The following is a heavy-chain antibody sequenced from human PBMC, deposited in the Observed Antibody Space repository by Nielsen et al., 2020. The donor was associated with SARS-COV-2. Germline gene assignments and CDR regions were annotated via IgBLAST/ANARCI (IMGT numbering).Heavy chain of an antibody. CDR1: GFTFSSYA. D-gene: IGHD6-6*01. CDR2: ISGSGGST. Sequence: GESLKISCAASGFTFSSYAMSWVRQAPGKGLEWVSAISGSGGSTYYADSVKGRFTISRHNSKNTLYLQMNSLRAEDTAVYYCARDEYSSSWRDYWGQGTLVTVSS. CDR3: ARDEYSSSWRDY. J-gene: IGHJ4*02. V-gene: IGHV3-23*01.